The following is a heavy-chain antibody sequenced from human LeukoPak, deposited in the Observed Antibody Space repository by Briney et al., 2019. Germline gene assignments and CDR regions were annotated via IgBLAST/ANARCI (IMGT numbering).Heavy chain of an antibody. J-gene: IGHJ4*02. CDR2: IIPIFGTA. D-gene: IGHD6-13*01. Sequence: SVKVSCKASGGTFSSYAISWVRQAPGQGLEWMARIIPIFGTANYAQKFQGRVTITTDESTSTAYMELSSLRSEDTAVYYCARSSSSQQLVPRYFDYWGQGTLVTVSS. CDR3: ARSSSSQQLVPRYFDY. CDR1: GGTFSSYA. V-gene: IGHV1-69*05.